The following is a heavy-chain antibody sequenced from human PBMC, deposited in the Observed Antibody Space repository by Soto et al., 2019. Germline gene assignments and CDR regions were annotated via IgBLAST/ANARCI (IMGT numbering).Heavy chain of an antibody. V-gene: IGHV1-2*02. CDR2: INPNSGGT. D-gene: IGHD6-6*01. CDR1: GYTFTGYY. J-gene: IGHJ6*02. Sequence: ASVKVSCKASGYTFTGYYMHWVRQAPGQGLEWMGWINPNSGGTNYAQKFQGRVTMTRNTSISTAYMELSRLRSDDTAVYYCASRRVEHLVDYYYYGMDVWGRGTTVTVSS. CDR3: ASRRVEHLVDYYYYGMDV.